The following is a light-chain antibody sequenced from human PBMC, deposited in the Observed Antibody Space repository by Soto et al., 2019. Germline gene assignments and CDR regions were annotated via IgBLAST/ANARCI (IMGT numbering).Light chain of an antibody. CDR1: QTVNRNY. Sequence: EIVLTQSPGTLSLSPGERATFSCRASQTVNRNYLAWYQQKPGQAPRLLIYGASSRATGIPDRFSGSGSGTDFTLTISRLEPEDFAVYHCQQYYNSPITFGQGTRLEIK. CDR2: GAS. J-gene: IGKJ5*01. V-gene: IGKV3-20*01. CDR3: QQYYNSPIT.